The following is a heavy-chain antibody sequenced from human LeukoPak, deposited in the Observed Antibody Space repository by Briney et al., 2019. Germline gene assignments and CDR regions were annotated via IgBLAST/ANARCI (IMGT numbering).Heavy chain of an antibody. CDR2: TSYDGSNK. Sequence: GSLRLSCAASGFTFSSYAMHWVRQAPGKGLEWVAVTSYDGSNKYYADSVKGRFTISRDNSKNTLYLQMNSLRAEDTAVYYCARDENDFWSGPGWFDPWGQGTLVTVSS. V-gene: IGHV3-30-3*01. J-gene: IGHJ5*02. D-gene: IGHD3-3*01. CDR1: GFTFSSYA. CDR3: ARDENDFWSGPGWFDP.